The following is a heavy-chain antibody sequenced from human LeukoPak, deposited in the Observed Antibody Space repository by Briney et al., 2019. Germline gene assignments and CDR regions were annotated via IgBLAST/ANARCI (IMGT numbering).Heavy chain of an antibody. CDR1: GFTFSDYY. CDR2: ISSSGSTI. D-gene: IGHD4-11*01. CDR3: ARDVFQQLLVHHWFDP. Sequence: GGSLRLSCAASGFTFSDYYMSWIRQAPGKGLEWVSYISSSGSTIYYADSVKGRFTISRDNAKNSLYLQMNSLRAEDTAVYYCARDVFQQLLVHHWFDPWGQGTLVTVSS. J-gene: IGHJ5*02. V-gene: IGHV3-11*01.